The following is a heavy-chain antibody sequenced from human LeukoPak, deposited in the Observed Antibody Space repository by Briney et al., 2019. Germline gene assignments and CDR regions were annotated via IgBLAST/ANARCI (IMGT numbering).Heavy chain of an antibody. V-gene: IGHV7-4-1*02. CDR1: GYTFTTYS. CDR3: ARKQVEPHRYFDY. Sequence: ASVKVSCKASGYTFTTYSLNWVRQAPGQGLEWMGWINTNSGNPTYARGFAGRFVFSLDTSVSTAFLQISSLETEDTAVYYCARKQVEPHRYFDYWGHGALVTVSS. J-gene: IGHJ4*01. D-gene: IGHD5-24*01. CDR2: INTNSGNP.